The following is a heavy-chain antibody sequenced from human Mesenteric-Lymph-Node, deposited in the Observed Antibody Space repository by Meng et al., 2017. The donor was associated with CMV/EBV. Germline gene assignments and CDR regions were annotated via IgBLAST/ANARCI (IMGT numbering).Heavy chain of an antibody. Sequence: FSCYAMHWVRQAPGKGLEWVAVISYDGSNKYYADSVKGRFTISRDNSKNTLYLQMNSLRAEDTAVYYCARDGSSSSWLDYYYGMDVWGQGTTVTVSS. CDR1: FSCYA. CDR3: ARDGSSSSWLDYYYGMDV. V-gene: IGHV3-30-3*01. CDR2: ISYDGSNK. J-gene: IGHJ6*02. D-gene: IGHD6-13*01.